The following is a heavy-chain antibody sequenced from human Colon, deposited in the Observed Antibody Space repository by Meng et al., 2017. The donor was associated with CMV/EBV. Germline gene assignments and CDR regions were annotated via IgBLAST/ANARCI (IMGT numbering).Heavy chain of an antibody. D-gene: IGHD2-2*01. V-gene: IGHV3-21*01. CDR2: ISSSTSDI. CDR3: AREICSGTFGYFYFGMDV. CDR1: GFIFSNFN. Sequence: GGSLRLSCAATGFIFSNFNMNWVRQAPGKGLEWVSSISSSTSDIYYAESVKGRFTISRDNVKNSLYLQMNSLTAEDTATYYCAREICSGTFGYFYFGMDVWGQGTTVTVSS. J-gene: IGHJ6*02.